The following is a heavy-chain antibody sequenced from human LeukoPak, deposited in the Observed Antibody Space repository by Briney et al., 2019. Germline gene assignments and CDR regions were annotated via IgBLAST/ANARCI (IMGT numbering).Heavy chain of an antibody. D-gene: IGHD1-26*01. Sequence: PSETLSLTCTVSGGSISSSSYSWGWIRQPPGKGLEWIGSFYYGGTTYYNPSLKSRITISVDTSKNQFSLKLTSVTAADTAVYYCGVGRLLFDYWGQGTLVTDSS. J-gene: IGHJ4*02. CDR2: FYYGGTT. CDR1: GGSISSSSYS. CDR3: GVGRLLFDY. V-gene: IGHV4-39*01.